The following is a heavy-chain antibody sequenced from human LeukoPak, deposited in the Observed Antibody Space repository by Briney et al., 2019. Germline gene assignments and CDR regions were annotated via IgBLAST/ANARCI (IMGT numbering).Heavy chain of an antibody. J-gene: IGHJ4*02. CDR1: GYTFTSYG. CDR3: AVGPNYYGSGSSFDY. V-gene: IGHV1-18*01. Sequence: GASVKVSCKASGYTFTSYGISWVRQAPGQGLEWMGRISAYNGNTNYAQKLQGRVTMTTDTSTSTAYMELRSPRSDDTAVYYCAVGPNYYGSGSSFDYWGQGTLVTVSS. CDR2: ISAYNGNT. D-gene: IGHD3-10*01.